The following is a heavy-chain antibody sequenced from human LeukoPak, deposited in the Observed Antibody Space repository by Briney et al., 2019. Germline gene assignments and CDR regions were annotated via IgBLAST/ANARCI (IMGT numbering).Heavy chain of an antibody. CDR3: ARESRPHGDFDY. J-gene: IGHJ4*02. Sequence: GGSLRLSCAASGFTFISYSMNWVRQAPGKGLEWVSSISSSSSYIYYADSVKGRFTISRDNAKNSLYLQMNSLRAEDTAVYYCARESRPHGDFDYWGQGTLVTVSS. CDR1: GFTFISYS. V-gene: IGHV3-21*01. CDR2: ISSSSSYI.